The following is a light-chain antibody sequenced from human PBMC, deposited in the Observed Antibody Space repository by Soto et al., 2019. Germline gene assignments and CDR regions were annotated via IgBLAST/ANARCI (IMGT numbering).Light chain of an antibody. V-gene: IGKV3-20*01. Sequence: EIVLTQSPGTLSLSPGERATLSCRASQSVTRSYLAWYQQKPGQAPRLLIYGASSRATGIPDRFSGRGSGTDFTLTISRLEPEDSAVYFCQHYDRSPYTFGQGTKLEIK. CDR2: GAS. CDR3: QHYDRSPYT. CDR1: QSVTRSY. J-gene: IGKJ2*01.